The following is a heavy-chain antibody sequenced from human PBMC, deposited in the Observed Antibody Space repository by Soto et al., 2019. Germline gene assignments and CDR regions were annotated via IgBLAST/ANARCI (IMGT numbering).Heavy chain of an antibody. CDR1: GYTFTGYY. CDR2: INPNSGGT. Sequence: ASVKVSCKASGYTFTGYYMHWVRQAPGQGLEWMGWINPNSGGTNYAQKFRGWVTMTRDTSISTAYMELGRLRSDDTAVYYCARAGVSYDILTGYDYWGQGTLVTVSS. J-gene: IGHJ4*02. CDR3: ARAGVSYDILTGYDY. V-gene: IGHV1-2*04. D-gene: IGHD3-9*01.